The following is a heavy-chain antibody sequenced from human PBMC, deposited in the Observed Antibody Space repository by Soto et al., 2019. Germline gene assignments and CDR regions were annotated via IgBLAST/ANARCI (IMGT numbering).Heavy chain of an antibody. CDR2: IVVGSGAT. V-gene: IGHV1-58*01. D-gene: IGHD5-12*01. J-gene: IGHJ4*02. Sequence: QMQLVQSGPEARKPGTSVKVSCKASGLPFSASAVQWGRQARGQRLEWIGWIVVGSGATNYAPKFQERVTITRDMSTSTAYMELSRLRSEDTAVYYCAAPPNRDAYNYDYWGQGTLVTVSS. CDR3: AAPPNRDAYNYDY. CDR1: GLPFSASA.